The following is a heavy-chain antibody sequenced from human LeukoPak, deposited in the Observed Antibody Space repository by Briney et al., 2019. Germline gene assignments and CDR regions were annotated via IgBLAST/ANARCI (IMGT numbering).Heavy chain of an antibody. CDR1: GYTFTSHD. V-gene: IGHV1-8*02. D-gene: IGHD3-10*01. J-gene: IGHJ4*02. Sequence: ASVKVSCKASGYTFTSHDINWVRQATGQGLEWMGWMNPNNGNAGYAQKFQGRVTMTTDTSTSTAYMELRSLRSDDTAVYYCARLREDYYGSGSYYKISDYWGQGTLVTVSS. CDR2: MNPNNGNA. CDR3: ARLREDYYGSGSYYKISDY.